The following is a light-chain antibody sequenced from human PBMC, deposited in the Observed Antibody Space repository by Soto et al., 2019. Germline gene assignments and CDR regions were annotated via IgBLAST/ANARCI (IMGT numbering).Light chain of an antibody. CDR2: NVS. J-gene: IGLJ2*01. CDR1: SSDIGAHTY. Sequence: QSALTQPASVSGSLGQSITISCTGTSSDIGAHTYVSWFQQHPGKVPKVIIYNVSTRPSGISDRFSGSKSGNTASLTISGLQAEDEADYYCSSYAGGFVVFGGGTKLTVL. V-gene: IGLV2-14*01. CDR3: SSYAGGFVV.